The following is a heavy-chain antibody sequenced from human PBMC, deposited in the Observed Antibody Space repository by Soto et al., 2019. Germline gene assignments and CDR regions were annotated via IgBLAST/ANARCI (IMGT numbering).Heavy chain of an antibody. CDR2: IWYDGSNK. Sequence: QVQLVESGGGVVQPGRSLRLSCAASGFTFSSYGMHWVRQAPGKGLEWVAVIWYDGSNKYYADSVKGRFTISRDNSKNTLYLQMNSLRAEDTAVYYCARGVEYCTNGVCYYYFDYWGQGTLVTVSS. CDR3: ARGVEYCTNGVCYYYFDY. J-gene: IGHJ4*02. D-gene: IGHD2-8*01. V-gene: IGHV3-33*01. CDR1: GFTFSSYG.